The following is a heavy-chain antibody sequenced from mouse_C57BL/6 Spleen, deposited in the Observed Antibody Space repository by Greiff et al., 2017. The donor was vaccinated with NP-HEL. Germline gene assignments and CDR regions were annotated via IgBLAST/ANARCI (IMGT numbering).Heavy chain of an antibody. CDR3: ARRPITRAMDY. CDR2: ISSGSSTI. Sequence: EVKLMESGGGLVKPGGSLKLSCAASGFTFSDYGMHWVRQAPEKGLEWVAYISSGSSTIYYADTVKGRFTISRDNAKNTLFLQMTSLRSEDTAMYYCARRPITRAMDYWGQGTSVTVSS. CDR1: GFTFSDYG. V-gene: IGHV5-17*01. D-gene: IGHD1-2*01. J-gene: IGHJ4*01.